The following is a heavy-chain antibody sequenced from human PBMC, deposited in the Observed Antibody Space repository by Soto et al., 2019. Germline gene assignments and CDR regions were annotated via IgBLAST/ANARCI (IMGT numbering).Heavy chain of an antibody. CDR3: ARAAWSDEGWDH. D-gene: IGHD1-26*01. V-gene: IGHV3-48*03. J-gene: IGHJ4*02. Sequence: GGSLRLSCAASGFSFGEYEMNWVRQAPGQGLEWVSYINQYGKVTYYADSVKGRFTISRDDAKNSLFLQMDSLRAEDTALYYCARAAWSDEGWDHWGQGILVTVSS. CDR1: GFSFGEYE. CDR2: INQYGKVT.